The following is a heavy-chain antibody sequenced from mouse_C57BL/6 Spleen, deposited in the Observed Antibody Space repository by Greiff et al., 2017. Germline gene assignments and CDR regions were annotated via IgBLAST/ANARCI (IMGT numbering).Heavy chain of an antibody. D-gene: IGHD1-1*01. V-gene: IGHV1-82*01. CDR1: GYAFSSSW. J-gene: IGHJ2*01. Sequence: VQLQQSGPELVKPGASVKISCKASGYAFSSSWMNWVKQRPGKGLEWIGRIYPGDGDTNYNGKFKGKATLTADKSSSTAYMQLSSLTSEDSAVYFCASPLYFYWGQGTTLTVSS. CDR2: IYPGDGDT. CDR3: ASPLYFY.